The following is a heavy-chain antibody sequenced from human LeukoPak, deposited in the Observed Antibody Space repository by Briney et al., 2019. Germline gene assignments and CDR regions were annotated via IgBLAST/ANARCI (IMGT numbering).Heavy chain of an antibody. D-gene: IGHD2-2*01. Sequence: GGSLRLSCAASGFTFSSYAMHWVRQAPGKGLEYVSAISSNGGSTYYANSVKGRFTISRDNSKNTLYLQMGGLRAEDMAVYYCHVVVPAATFDYWGQGTLVTVSS. V-gene: IGHV3-64*01. CDR3: HVVVPAATFDY. J-gene: IGHJ4*02. CDR2: ISSNGGST. CDR1: GFTFSSYA.